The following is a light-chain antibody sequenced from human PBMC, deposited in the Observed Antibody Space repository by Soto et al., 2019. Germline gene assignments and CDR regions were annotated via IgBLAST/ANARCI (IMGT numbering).Light chain of an antibody. Sequence: QSVLTQPPSASGTPGQRVTISFSGSSSNIGSNTVNWYQQLPGTAPKLVIYSNNQLPSGVPDRFSGSKSGTSASLAISGLQSEDEADYYCVAWDDSLNGYVVFGGGTKVTVL. CDR3: VAWDDSLNGYVV. CDR2: SNN. V-gene: IGLV1-44*01. CDR1: SSNIGSNT. J-gene: IGLJ2*01.